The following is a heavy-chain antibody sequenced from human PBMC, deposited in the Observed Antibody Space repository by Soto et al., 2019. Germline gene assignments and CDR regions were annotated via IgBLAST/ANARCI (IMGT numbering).Heavy chain of an antibody. CDR3: ARWSYLDY. V-gene: IGHV3-23*01. D-gene: IGHD3-3*01. Sequence: RIPATASGLDFCSDGLSWARQAPEKGLEWVSTISGIDGNTFYADSLKGRFYISRDTSQNTLYLQMNRLRADDTAIYYSARWSYLDYWGQGSRVTVSS. J-gene: IGHJ4*02. CDR1: GLDFCSDG. CDR2: ISGIDGNT.